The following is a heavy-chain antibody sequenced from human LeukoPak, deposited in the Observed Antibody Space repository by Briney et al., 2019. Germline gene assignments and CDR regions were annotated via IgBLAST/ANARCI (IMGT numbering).Heavy chain of an antibody. Sequence: ASVKVSCKASGYTFTGYYMHWVRQAPGQGLEWMGWINPNSGGTNYAQKFQGRVTMTRDTSISTAYMELSRLRSDDTAVYYCARDFGSSWYYFDYWGQGTLVTVSS. D-gene: IGHD6-13*01. J-gene: IGHJ4*02. CDR3: ARDFGSSWYYFDY. V-gene: IGHV1-2*02. CDR1: GYTFTGYY. CDR2: INPNSGGT.